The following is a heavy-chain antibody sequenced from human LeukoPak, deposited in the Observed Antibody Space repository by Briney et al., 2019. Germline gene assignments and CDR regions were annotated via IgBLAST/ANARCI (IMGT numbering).Heavy chain of an antibody. V-gene: IGHV3-23*01. Sequence: GGSLRLSCAASGFTFSSYAMIWVRQAPGKGLEWVSSISSSGDYTYYADSVKGRFTISRDSSKNTLYLQMNSLRAEDTAVYYCAKARGSSRAEYFQHWGQGTLVTVSS. D-gene: IGHD1-26*01. CDR2: ISSSGDYT. CDR3: AKARGSSRAEYFQH. CDR1: GFTFSSYA. J-gene: IGHJ1*01.